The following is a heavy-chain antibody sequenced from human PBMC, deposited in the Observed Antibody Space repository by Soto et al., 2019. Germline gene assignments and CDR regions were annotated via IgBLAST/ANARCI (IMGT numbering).Heavy chain of an antibody. Sequence: PGGSLRLSCAASGFTFSSYVMRWVRQAPGKGLEWVAVICYDGSNKHYADSVKGRFTVSRDNSKSTLYLQMNSLRGDDTAVYYCARDVNKDMGHDFDLWGQGKLVTVSS. J-gene: IGHJ3*01. V-gene: IGHV3-33*01. CDR1: GFTFSSYV. CDR3: ARDVNKDMGHDFDL. D-gene: IGHD5-18*01. CDR2: ICYDGSNK.